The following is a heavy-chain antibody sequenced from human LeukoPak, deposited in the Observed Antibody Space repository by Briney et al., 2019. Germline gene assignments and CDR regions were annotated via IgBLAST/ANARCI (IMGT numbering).Heavy chain of an antibody. CDR1: GFTFSSYE. V-gene: IGHV3-48*03. J-gene: IGHJ6*02. Sequence: GGSLRLSCAASGFTFSSYEMNWVRQAPGKGLEWVSYISSSGSTIYYADSVKGRFTISRDNAKNSLYLQMNSLRAEDTAVYYCARVMGYGMDVWGQGTTVTVSS. CDR2: ISSSGSTI. CDR3: ARVMGYGMDV. D-gene: IGHD3-16*01.